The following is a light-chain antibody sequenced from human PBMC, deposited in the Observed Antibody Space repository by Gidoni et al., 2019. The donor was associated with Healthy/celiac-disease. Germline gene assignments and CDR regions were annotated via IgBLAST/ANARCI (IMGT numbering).Light chain of an antibody. J-gene: IGLJ2*01. V-gene: IGLV2-14*01. Sequence: QSALTQPAYVSWSPGQSITISCTGTSSDVGGYNYVSWYQQHPGKAPKLMIYDVSNRPSGVSNRFSGSKSGNTASLTISGLQAEDEADYYCSSYTSSSTVVFGGGTKLTVL. CDR3: SSYTSSSTVV. CDR1: SSDVGGYNY. CDR2: DVS.